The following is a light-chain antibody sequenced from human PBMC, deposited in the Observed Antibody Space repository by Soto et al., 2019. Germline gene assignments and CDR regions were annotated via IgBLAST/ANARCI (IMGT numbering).Light chain of an antibody. CDR2: GAS. CDR3: QHYKMYSPWT. Sequence: IPVTQCPSSLSASVDDKVTIPCPPSQGISSYLGWYQQKPGKAPKLLIYGASSLQSGVPSRFSGSGSGTEFTLTISSLQPDDFATYYCQHYKMYSPWTFGQGSKV. V-gene: IGKV1-5*01. J-gene: IGKJ1*01. CDR1: QGISSY.